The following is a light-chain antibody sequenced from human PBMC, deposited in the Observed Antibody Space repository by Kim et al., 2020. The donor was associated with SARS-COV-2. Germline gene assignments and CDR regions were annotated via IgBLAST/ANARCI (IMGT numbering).Light chain of an antibody. CDR3: QQYDNLLPRYT. Sequence: VGDRVNITCQASQDISNYLNWYQQKTGKAPKLLIYDASNLETGVPSRFSGSGSGTDFTFTISSLQPEDIATYYCQQYDNLLPRYTFGQGTKLEI. CDR1: QDISNY. J-gene: IGKJ2*01. V-gene: IGKV1-33*01. CDR2: DAS.